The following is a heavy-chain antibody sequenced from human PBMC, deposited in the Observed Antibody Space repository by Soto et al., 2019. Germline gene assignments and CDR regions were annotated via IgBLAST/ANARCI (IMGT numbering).Heavy chain of an antibody. CDR1: GASISRDDYY. CDR2: IYSSGNS. V-gene: IGHV4-30-4*08. J-gene: IGHJ4*02. D-gene: IGHD3-9*01. CDR3: ASALTVDYVGFDS. Sequence: QVQLQESGPGLVKPSQTLSLTCSVSGASISRDDYYWSGIRQHPGKGLEWIAYIYSSGNSTYNPSFSSRGAISLDTSKNQFSLRLSSVTAADAGVYYCASALTVDYVGFDSWGQGTPATVSS.